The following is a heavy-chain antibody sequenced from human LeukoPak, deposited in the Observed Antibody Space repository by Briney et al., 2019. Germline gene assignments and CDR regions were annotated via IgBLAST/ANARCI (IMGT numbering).Heavy chain of an antibody. J-gene: IGHJ4*02. CDR3: ARIDDYGDHVDY. D-gene: IGHD4-17*01. Sequence: GGSLRLSCAASGFTFSSYSMNWVRQAPGKGLEWVSSISSSSSYIYYADSVKGRFTISRDNAKNSLYLQMNSLRAEDTAVYYCARIDDYGDHVDYWGQGTLVTVSS. CDR1: GFTFSSYS. CDR2: ISSSSSYI. V-gene: IGHV3-21*01.